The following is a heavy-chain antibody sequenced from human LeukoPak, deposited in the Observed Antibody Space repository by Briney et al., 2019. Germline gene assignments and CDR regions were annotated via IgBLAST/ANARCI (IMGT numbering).Heavy chain of an antibody. D-gene: IGHD4-23*01. CDR3: ARGWLAETTVVTPYNY. Sequence: ASVKVSCKASGYTFTSYYMHWVRQAPGQGLEWMGIINPSGGSTSYAQKFQGRVTMTRDTSTSTAYMELSSLRPEDTAVYYCARGWLAETTVVTPYNYWGQGTLVTVSS. J-gene: IGHJ4*02. V-gene: IGHV1-46*01. CDR2: INPSGGST. CDR1: GYTFTSYY.